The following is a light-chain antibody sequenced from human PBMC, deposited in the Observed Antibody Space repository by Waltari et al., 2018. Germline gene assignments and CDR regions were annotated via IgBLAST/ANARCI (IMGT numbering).Light chain of an antibody. CDR2: EVS. CDR1: SSDVGVSNS. V-gene: IGLV2-14*01. Sequence: QPALPQHASVSGSPGLPISFSCTGTSSDVGVSNSLSWYQQHPGKVPNLMIYEVSNRPSGVANRFSGSKSGNTASLTISGLQAEDEADYYCLSYTSSSTYVFGTGTKVTVL. CDR3: LSYTSSSTYV. J-gene: IGLJ1*01.